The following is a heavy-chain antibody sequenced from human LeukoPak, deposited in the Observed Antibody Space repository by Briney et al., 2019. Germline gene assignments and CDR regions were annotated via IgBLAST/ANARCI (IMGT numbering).Heavy chain of an antibody. CDR3: AREEWELLPGLDY. CDR1: GFTFSSYS. Sequence: GGSLRLSCAASGFTFSSYSMNWLRQAPGKGLEWVSYISSSSSTIYYADSVKGRFTISRDNAKNSLYLQMNSLRAEDTAVYYCAREEWELLPGLDYWGQGTLVTVSS. V-gene: IGHV3-48*01. D-gene: IGHD1-26*01. J-gene: IGHJ4*02. CDR2: ISSSSSTI.